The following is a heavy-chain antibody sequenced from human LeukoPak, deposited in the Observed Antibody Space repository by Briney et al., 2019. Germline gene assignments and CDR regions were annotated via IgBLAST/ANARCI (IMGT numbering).Heavy chain of an antibody. D-gene: IGHD2-21*01. CDR3: AKILGSGVWYGFDI. Sequence: SETLSLTCSVSGGPIGGDYWSWIRQPPGKAPEWIGYFYTTGRTNYNPSLKSRVTISVDTSKNQFSLKLNSVTAADTAVYYCAKILGSGVWYGFDIWGQGTMVTVSS. V-gene: IGHV4-4*09. J-gene: IGHJ3*02. CDR2: FYTTGRT. CDR1: GGPIGGDY.